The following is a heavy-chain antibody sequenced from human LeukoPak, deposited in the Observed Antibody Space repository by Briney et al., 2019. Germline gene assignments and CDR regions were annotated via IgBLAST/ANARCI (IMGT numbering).Heavy chain of an antibody. V-gene: IGHV4-59*08. J-gene: IGHJ3*02. D-gene: IGHD4-17*01. CDR3: ARIDDYGDSHDAFDI. Sequence: SETLSLTCTVSGGSISSYYWSWIRQPPGKGLEWIGYIYYSGSTNYNPSLKSRVTISVDTSKNQFSLKLSSVTAADTAVYYCARIDDYGDSHDAFDIWGQGQWSPSLQ. CDR2: IYYSGST. CDR1: GGSISSYY.